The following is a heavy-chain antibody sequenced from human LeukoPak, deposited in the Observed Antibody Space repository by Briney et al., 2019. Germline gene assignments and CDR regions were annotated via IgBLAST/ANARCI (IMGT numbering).Heavy chain of an antibody. CDR3: VGTPNAALFDP. D-gene: IGHD1-1*01. CDR1: SGSSSSGGYY. Sequence: SEKLSFTCTVSSGSSSSGGYYWSWIRQHPGKGLEWIGYIYYSGITYYNPSLKSRVSISLDTSKNQFSLKLSSVTAADTAVYYCVGTPNAALFDPWGQGTLVTVSS. V-gene: IGHV4-31*03. CDR2: IYYSGIT. J-gene: IGHJ5*02.